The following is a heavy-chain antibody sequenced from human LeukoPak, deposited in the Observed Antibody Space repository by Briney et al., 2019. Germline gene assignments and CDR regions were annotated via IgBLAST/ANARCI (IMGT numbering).Heavy chain of an antibody. CDR3: ARGNGYPAEYFQD. D-gene: IGHD3-22*01. Sequence: GGSLRLSCAASGFTFSTYEMNWVRQAPGKGLEWVSHISSSGSSIYYADSVKGRFTISRDNAKKSLYLRMNGLRAEDTAVYYCARGNGYPAEYFQDWGQGTPVTVSS. CDR2: ISSSGSSI. V-gene: IGHV3-48*03. J-gene: IGHJ1*01. CDR1: GFTFSTYE.